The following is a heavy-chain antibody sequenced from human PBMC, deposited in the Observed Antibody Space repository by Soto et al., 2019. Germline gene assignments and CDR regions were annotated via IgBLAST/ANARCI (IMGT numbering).Heavy chain of an antibody. CDR1: GFTFSDYY. J-gene: IGHJ4*02. CDR2: ISSSGSTI. Sequence: QVQLVESGGGLVKPGGSLRLSCAASGFTFSDYYMSWIRQAPGKGLEWVSYISSSGSTIYYADSVKGRFTISRDNAKNSLYLQMSSLRAEDTAVYYCARRIQVTAMVTYYFDYWGQGTLVTVSS. CDR3: ARRIQVTAMVTYYFDY. V-gene: IGHV3-11*01. D-gene: IGHD5-18*01.